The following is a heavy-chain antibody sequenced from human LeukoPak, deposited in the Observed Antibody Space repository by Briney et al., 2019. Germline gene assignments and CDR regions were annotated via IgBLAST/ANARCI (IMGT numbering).Heavy chain of an antibody. CDR2: MNPNSGNT. V-gene: IGHV1-8*01. J-gene: IGHJ4*02. CDR1: GYTFTSYD. D-gene: IGHD1-7*01. Sequence: ASVKVSCKASGYTFTSYDINWVRQATGQGLEWMGWMNPNSGNTAYSQSFQGRVTMTRNPSISTAYMELSSLTSEDTAIYYCARVDNWDYNFFGYWAQGTLVTVSS. CDR3: ARVDNWDYNFFGY.